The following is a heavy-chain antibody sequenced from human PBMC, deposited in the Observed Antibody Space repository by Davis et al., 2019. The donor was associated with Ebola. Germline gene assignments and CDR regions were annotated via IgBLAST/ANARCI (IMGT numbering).Heavy chain of an antibody. J-gene: IGHJ6*03. V-gene: IGHV1-18*01. CDR3: ARDHRGRFLDHYYYYMDV. CDR2: ISAYNGNT. CDR1: GYTFTSYG. D-gene: IGHD3-3*01. Sequence: ASVKVSCKASGYTFTSYGISWVRQAPGQGLEWMGWISAYNGNTNYAQKLQGRVTMTTDTSTSTAYMELRSLRSDDTAVYYCARDHRGRFLDHYYYYMDVWGKGTTVTVSS.